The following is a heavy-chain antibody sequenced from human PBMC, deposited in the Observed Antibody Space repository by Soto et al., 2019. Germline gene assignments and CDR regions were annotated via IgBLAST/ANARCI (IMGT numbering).Heavy chain of an antibody. Sequence: PSETLSLTCTVSGGSISSGGYYWSWIRQHPGKGLEWIGYIYYSGSTYYNPSLKSRVTISVDTSRNQFSLQVTSVTAADTAIYYCARQRRGGYWFDPWGQGTLVTVSS. CDR2: IYYSGST. CDR1: GGSISSGGYY. V-gene: IGHV4-30-4*08. CDR3: ARQRRGGYWFDP. J-gene: IGHJ5*02.